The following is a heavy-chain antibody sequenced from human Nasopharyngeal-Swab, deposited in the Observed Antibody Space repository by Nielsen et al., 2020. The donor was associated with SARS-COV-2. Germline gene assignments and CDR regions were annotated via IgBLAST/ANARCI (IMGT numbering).Heavy chain of an antibody. Sequence: GGSLRLSCAASGFTFSSYSMNWVRQAPGKGLEWVADLWNDGTNKYYADSVKGRFTISRDNSKNTLYLQMNSLRAEDTAVYYCARERDIVAFDSWGQGTLVTVSS. J-gene: IGHJ4*02. V-gene: IGHV3-33*08. CDR3: ARERDIVAFDS. CDR2: LWNDGTNK. CDR1: GFTFSSYS. D-gene: IGHD5-12*01.